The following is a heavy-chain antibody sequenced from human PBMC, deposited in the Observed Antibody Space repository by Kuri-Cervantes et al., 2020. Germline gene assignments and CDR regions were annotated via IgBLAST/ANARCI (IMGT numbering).Heavy chain of an antibody. CDR2: INHSGST. D-gene: IGHD4-11*01. CDR1: GDSVSSYY. CDR3: ARGGAVTTDY. V-gene: IGHV4-34*01. J-gene: IGHJ4*02. Sequence: SETLSLTCTVSGDSVSSYYWSWIRQPPGKGLEWIGEINHSGSTNYNPSLKSRVTISVDTSKNQFSLKLSSVTAADTAVYYCARGGAVTTDYWGQGTLVTVSS.